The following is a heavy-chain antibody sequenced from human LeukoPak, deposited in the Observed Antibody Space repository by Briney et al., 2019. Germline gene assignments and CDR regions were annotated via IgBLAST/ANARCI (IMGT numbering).Heavy chain of an antibody. CDR2: INGSGNRT. J-gene: IGHJ4*02. D-gene: IGHD3-22*01. CDR3: ARPPVYYDSSGYIR. Sequence: TGGSLRLSCAASGFTFSRNAMGWVRQAAGKGLEWVSAINGSGNRTYYADSVKGRFTISRDNSKNTLYLQMNSLRAEDTAVYYCARPPVYYDSSGYIRWRQGTRVTVSS. V-gene: IGHV3-23*01. CDR1: GFTFSRNA.